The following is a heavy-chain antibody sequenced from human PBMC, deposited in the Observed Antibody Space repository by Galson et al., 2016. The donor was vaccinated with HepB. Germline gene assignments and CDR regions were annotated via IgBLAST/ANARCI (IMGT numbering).Heavy chain of an antibody. D-gene: IGHD6-19*01. J-gene: IGHJ3*02. Sequence: SVKVSCKASGDIFTTYAISWVRQAPGQGLEWMGGIIPIFGAKSYPKKFQGRLTLAADTSTTTAYMELNSLRPEDTAVYYCARDSAGAGSIAPLGFDIWGQGTLVTVSS. CDR2: IIPIFGAK. V-gene: IGHV1-69*06. CDR1: GDIFTTYA. CDR3: ARDSAGAGSIAPLGFDI.